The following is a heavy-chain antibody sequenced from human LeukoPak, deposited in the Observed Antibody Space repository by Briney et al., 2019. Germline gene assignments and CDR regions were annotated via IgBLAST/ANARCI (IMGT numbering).Heavy chain of an antibody. Sequence: GGSLRLSCAASGFTFSSYEMNWVRQAPGKGLEWVSYISSSGSTIYYADSVKGRFTISRDNAKNSLYLQMNSLRVEDTAFYYCARDRWFGESLPAHFWGQGTLVTVSS. CDR3: ARDRWFGESLPAHF. V-gene: IGHV3-48*03. D-gene: IGHD3-10*01. CDR2: ISSSGSTI. CDR1: GFTFSSYE. J-gene: IGHJ4*02.